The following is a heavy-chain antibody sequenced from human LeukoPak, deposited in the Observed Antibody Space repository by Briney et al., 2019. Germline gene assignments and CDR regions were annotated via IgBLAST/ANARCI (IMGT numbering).Heavy chain of an antibody. Sequence: PSETLSLTCTVSGGSISSSSYYWGWIRQPPGKGLEWIGTIYYSGNTYYNPSLKSRVTISVDMSKNQCSLKLSSVTAADTAVYYCARDRAGYCGGGSCYSGSWFDPWGQGTLVTVSS. D-gene: IGHD2-15*01. CDR2: IYYSGNT. V-gene: IGHV4-39*07. CDR3: ARDRAGYCGGGSCYSGSWFDP. J-gene: IGHJ5*02. CDR1: GGSISSSSYY.